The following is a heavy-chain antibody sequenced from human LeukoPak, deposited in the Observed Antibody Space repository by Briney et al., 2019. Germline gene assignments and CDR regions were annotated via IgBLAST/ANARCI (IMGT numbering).Heavy chain of an antibody. J-gene: IGHJ4*02. CDR3: ARASQWLAFDD. CDR1: GFTVSSNN. CDR2: FYNGGST. D-gene: IGHD6-19*01. Sequence: GGSLRLSCAASGFTVSSNNMSCGRQAPGKGLEWVSVFYNGGSTNYADSVKGRFTISSDNSKNTLYLQMSSLRVEDTAVYFCARASQWLAFDDWGQGTLVTVSS. V-gene: IGHV3-66*01.